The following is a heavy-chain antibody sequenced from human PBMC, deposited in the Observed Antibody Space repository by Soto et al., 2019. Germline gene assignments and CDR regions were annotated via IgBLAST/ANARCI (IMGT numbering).Heavy chain of an antibody. CDR1: NASITSSGYY. CDR2: IYHSGST. CDR3: ARMSGTYYVPDY. V-gene: IGHV4-31*03. D-gene: IGHD1-26*01. J-gene: IGHJ4*02. Sequence: QVQLQESGPRLVEAPQTLSLTCTVSNASITSSGYYWSWVRQPPGKRLEWIGYIYHSGSTFYSPSLQSRLTVSVDTSKNQFSLTLRSVTAADTAVYHCARMSGTYYVPDYWGQGTLVTVSS.